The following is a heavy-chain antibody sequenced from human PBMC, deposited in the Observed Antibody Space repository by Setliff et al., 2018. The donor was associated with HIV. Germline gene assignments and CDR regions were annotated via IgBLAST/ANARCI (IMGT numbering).Heavy chain of an antibody. Sequence: ETLSLTCTVSGASVNSNNYYWGWIRQPPGKGLEWIASIYYSGTTYYNPSLKSRVTISVDTSKNQFSLKLSSVTAADTAVYYCARLSLSLVRGIINSGDRFFDYWGQGSLVT. CDR2: IYYSGTT. CDR3: ARLSLSLVRGIINSGDRFFDY. V-gene: IGHV4-39*01. CDR1: GASVNSNNYY. D-gene: IGHD3-10*01. J-gene: IGHJ4*02.